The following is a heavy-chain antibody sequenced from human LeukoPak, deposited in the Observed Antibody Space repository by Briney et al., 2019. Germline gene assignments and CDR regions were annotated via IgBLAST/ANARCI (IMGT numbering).Heavy chain of an antibody. CDR3: AREGGNYYAEYFQH. Sequence: GGSLRLSCAASGFTFSSYAMHWVRQAPGKGLEWVAVISYDGSNKYYADSVKGRFTISRDNSKNTLYLQMNSLRAEDTAVYYCAREGGNYYAEYFQHWGQGALVTVSS. CDR1: GFTFSSYA. J-gene: IGHJ1*01. CDR2: ISYDGSNK. V-gene: IGHV3-30*04. D-gene: IGHD3-10*01.